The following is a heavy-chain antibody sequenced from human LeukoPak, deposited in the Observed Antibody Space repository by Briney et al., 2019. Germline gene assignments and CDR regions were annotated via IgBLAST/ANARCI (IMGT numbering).Heavy chain of an antibody. D-gene: IGHD5-18*01. V-gene: IGHV3-33*01. CDR1: GFTFSNYG. CDR3: ARTVDTAMAVTFDY. J-gene: IGHJ4*02. Sequence: GGSLRLSCAASGFTFSNYGMHWVRQAPGKGLEWVALIWYDGSNKYYADSVKGRFTISRDNSKNTLYLQMNSLRAEDTAVSHCARTVDTAMAVTFDYWGQGSLVTVSS. CDR2: IWYDGSNK.